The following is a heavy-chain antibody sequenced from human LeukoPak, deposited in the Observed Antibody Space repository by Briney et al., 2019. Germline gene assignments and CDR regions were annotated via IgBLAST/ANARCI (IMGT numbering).Heavy chain of an antibody. CDR1: GFTFRSYW. J-gene: IGHJ3*02. CDR3: ARDGELGSPADAFDI. Sequence: GGSLRLSCAASGFTFRSYWMTGVRQYPGKGLEWVANIKQDGSETYYADSVKGRFTISRDNAKRSLYLQMNSLRAEDTAVYYCARDGELGSPADAFDIWGQGTMVTVSS. V-gene: IGHV3-7*01. D-gene: IGHD1-26*01. CDR2: IKQDGSET.